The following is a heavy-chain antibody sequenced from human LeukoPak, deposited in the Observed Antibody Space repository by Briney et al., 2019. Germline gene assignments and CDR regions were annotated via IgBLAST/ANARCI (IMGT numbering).Heavy chain of an antibody. D-gene: IGHD2-21*02. J-gene: IGHJ6*03. CDR1: AFTFTDSA. V-gene: IGHV1-58*01. CDR2: IVAGRGNT. Sequence: SVKVSCKASAFTFTDSAVQWVRQARGQRLEWIGWIVAGRGNTNYAQKFKDRVSITRDMSTSTVYMELSSLRSEDTAVYYCARRALAYCGGDCHIYYYYYMDVWGKGTTVTISS. CDR3: ARRALAYCGGDCHIYYYYYMDV.